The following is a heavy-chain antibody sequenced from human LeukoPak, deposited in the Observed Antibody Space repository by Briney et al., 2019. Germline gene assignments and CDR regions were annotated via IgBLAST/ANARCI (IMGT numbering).Heavy chain of an antibody. J-gene: IGHJ4*02. CDR2: IYHSGST. D-gene: IGHD6-19*01. CDR3: ARTYSSGWTYFDS. CDR1: GGSISSYY. V-gene: IGHV4-59*08. Sequence: PSETLSLTCTVSGGSISSYYWSWIRQPPGKGLEWIGYIYHSGSTSYNPSLQSRVTISVDTSKNQFSLKLSSVTAADTAVYYCARTYSSGWTYFDSWGQGTLVTVSS.